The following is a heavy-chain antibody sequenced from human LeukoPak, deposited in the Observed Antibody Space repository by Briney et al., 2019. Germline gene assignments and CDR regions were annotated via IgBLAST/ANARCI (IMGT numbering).Heavy chain of an antibody. V-gene: IGHV4-39*01. J-gene: IGHJ4*02. Sequence: SETLSLTRTVSGGSISSSSYYWGWIRQPPGKGLEWIGSIYYSGSTYYNPSLKSRVTISVDTSKNQFSLKLSSVTAADTAVYYCARHKSSRGYDYLAAVPYWGQGTLVTVSS. CDR1: GGSISSSSYY. CDR3: ARHKSSRGYDYLAAVPY. D-gene: IGHD5-12*01. CDR2: IYYSGST.